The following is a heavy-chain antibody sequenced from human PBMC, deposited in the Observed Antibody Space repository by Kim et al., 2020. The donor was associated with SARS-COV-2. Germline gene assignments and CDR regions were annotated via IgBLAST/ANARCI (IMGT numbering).Heavy chain of an antibody. CDR2: ISYDGSNK. J-gene: IGHJ6*02. Sequence: GGSLRLSCAASGFTFSSYAMHWVRQAPGKGLEWVAVISYDGSNKYYADSVKGRFTISRDNSKNTLYLQMKSLRAEDTAVYYCARATGGSYYYGMDVWGQGTTVTVSS. CDR3: ARATGGSYYYGMDV. CDR1: GFTFSSYA. V-gene: IGHV3-30-3*01. D-gene: IGHD1-26*01.